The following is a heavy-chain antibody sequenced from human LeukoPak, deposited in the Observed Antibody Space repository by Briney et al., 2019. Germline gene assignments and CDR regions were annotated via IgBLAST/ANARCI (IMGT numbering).Heavy chain of an antibody. J-gene: IGHJ6*03. V-gene: IGHV1-8*03. Sequence: GASVKVSCKASGYTFTSYDINWVRQATGQGLEWMGWMNPNSGNTGYAQKFQGRVTITRNTSISTAYMELSSLRSEDTAVYYCARSIIGVLRFLEWLPKYYYCCYMDVWGKGTTVTVSS. CDR1: GYTFTSYD. D-gene: IGHD3-3*01. CDR3: ARSIIGVLRFLEWLPKYYYCCYMDV. CDR2: MNPNSGNT.